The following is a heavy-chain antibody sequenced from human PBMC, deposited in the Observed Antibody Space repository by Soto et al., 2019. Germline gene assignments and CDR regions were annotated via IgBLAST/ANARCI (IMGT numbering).Heavy chain of an antibody. D-gene: IGHD6-13*01. J-gene: IGHJ4*02. V-gene: IGHV4-30-2*01. CDR2: IYHFGSA. CDR3: ARASADVGLDH. Sequence: SETLSLTCTVSGYSITSGDYSWTWIRQPPGKGLEWIGYIYHFGSAYSTPSLNSRVTISVDRSNNLFSLKLSSVTAADTAVYFCARASADVGLDHWGPGTLVTVSS. CDR1: GYSITSGDYS.